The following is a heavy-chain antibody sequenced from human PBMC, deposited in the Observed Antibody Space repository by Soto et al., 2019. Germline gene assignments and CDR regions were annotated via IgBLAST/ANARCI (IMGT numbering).Heavy chain of an antibody. Sequence: QVQLVQSGAEVKKPGSSVKVSCKASGGTFSSYAISWVRQAPGQGLEWMGGIIPIFGTANYEQKFQGRVTITADESTSTAYMELSSLRSEDTAVYYCAREGCSGGSCYYYYYGMDVWGQGTTVTVSS. J-gene: IGHJ6*02. V-gene: IGHV1-69*01. CDR3: AREGCSGGSCYYYYYGMDV. CDR2: IIPIFGTA. D-gene: IGHD2-15*01. CDR1: GGTFSSYA.